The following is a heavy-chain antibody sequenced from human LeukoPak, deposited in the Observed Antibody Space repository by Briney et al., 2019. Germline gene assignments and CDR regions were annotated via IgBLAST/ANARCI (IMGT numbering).Heavy chain of an antibody. CDR3: ARSMQLAPYYYYYYGMDV. CDR2: IIPIFGTA. V-gene: IGHV1-69*13. CDR1: GGTFSSYA. J-gene: IGHJ6*02. D-gene: IGHD6-6*01. Sequence: ASVKVSCKASGGTFSSYAISWVRQAPGQGLEWMGGIIPIFGTANYAQKFQGRVTITADESTSTAYMELSSLRSEDTAVYYCARSMQLAPYYYYYYGMDVWGQGTTVTVSS.